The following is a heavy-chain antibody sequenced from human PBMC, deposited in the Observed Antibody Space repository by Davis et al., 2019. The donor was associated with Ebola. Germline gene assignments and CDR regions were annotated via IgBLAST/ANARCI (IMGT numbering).Heavy chain of an antibody. D-gene: IGHD2-2*01. Sequence: SETLSLTCAVSGASISSSNWWTWVRQPPGKGLEWIGGIYHSGSTYYNPSLKSRVIISVDKSKNQFSLELSSVTVADTAIYYCARVMGGCSSTSCFLDPWGQGTLVTVSS. V-gene: IGHV4-4*02. CDR2: IYHSGST. CDR3: ARVMGGCSSTSCFLDP. J-gene: IGHJ5*02. CDR1: GASISSSNW.